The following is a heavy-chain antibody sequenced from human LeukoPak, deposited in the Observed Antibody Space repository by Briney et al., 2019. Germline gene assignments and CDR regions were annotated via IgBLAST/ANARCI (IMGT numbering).Heavy chain of an antibody. Sequence: SETLSLTRTVSGGSISSGSYYWSWIRQPPGKGLEWIGRIYTSGSTNYNPSLKSRVTISVDTSKNQFSLKLSSVTAADTAVYYCARGSRSYGLDYWGQGTLVTVSS. CDR3: ARGSRSYGLDY. CDR2: IYTSGST. J-gene: IGHJ4*02. D-gene: IGHD1-26*01. CDR1: GGSISSGSYY. V-gene: IGHV4-61*02.